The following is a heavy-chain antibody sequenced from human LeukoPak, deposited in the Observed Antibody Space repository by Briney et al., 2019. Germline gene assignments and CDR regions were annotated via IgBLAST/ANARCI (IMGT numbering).Heavy chain of an antibody. V-gene: IGHV4-38-2*02. Sequence: SETLSLTCTVSGYSISNDYYWGWIRQPPGKGLEWIGSIYHSGSSYYNPSLKSRVTISVDTSKNQLSLKLTSVTAEDTAVYYCARHRHSSTWYCPFDYWGQGTLVTVSS. CDR2: IYHSGSS. D-gene: IGHD6-13*01. J-gene: IGHJ4*02. CDR1: GYSISNDYY. CDR3: ARHRHSSTWYCPFDY.